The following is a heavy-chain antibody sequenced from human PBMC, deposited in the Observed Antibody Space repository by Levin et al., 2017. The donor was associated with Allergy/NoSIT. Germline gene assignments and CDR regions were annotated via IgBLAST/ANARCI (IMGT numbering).Heavy chain of an antibody. J-gene: IGHJ4*02. CDR3: AKVGRAYYYDSSGLDY. D-gene: IGHD3-22*01. Sequence: GGSLRLSCAASGFTFSSYAMSWVRQAPGKGLEWVSAISGSGGSTYYADSVKGRFTISRDNSKNTLYLQMNSLRAEDTAVYYCAKVGRAYYYDSSGLDYWGQGTLVTVSS. V-gene: IGHV3-23*01. CDR1: GFTFSSYA. CDR2: ISGSGGST.